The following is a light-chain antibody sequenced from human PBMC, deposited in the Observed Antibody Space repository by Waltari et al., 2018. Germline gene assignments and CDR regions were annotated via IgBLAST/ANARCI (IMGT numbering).Light chain of an antibody. CDR1: HSISNC. V-gene: IGKV1-39*01. CDR2: AAS. J-gene: IGKJ1*01. CDR3: QQSYNTPPVT. Sequence: DILMTQSPSSLSASVGDRVTITCRASHSISNCLNWYQQKPGKAPTLLIYAASSLETGVPSRFSGSGSGTDFTLTISSLQPDDFGTYYCQQSYNTPPVTFGPGTKVDIK.